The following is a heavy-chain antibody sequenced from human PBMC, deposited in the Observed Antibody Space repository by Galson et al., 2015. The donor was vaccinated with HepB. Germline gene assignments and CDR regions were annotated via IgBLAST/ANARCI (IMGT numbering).Heavy chain of an antibody. V-gene: IGHV4-59*01. CDR1: GGSISSYY. CDR3: ATVGEMAGFDH. D-gene: IGHD5-24*01. CDR2: IYYTGST. Sequence: SETLSLTCTVSGGSISSYYWSWIRQPPGKGLEWIGYIYYTGSTNYNPSLKSRVTISIDTSKLQFSLKLRSVTAADTAIYYCATVGEMAGFDHWGQGTLVTVSS. J-gene: IGHJ4*02.